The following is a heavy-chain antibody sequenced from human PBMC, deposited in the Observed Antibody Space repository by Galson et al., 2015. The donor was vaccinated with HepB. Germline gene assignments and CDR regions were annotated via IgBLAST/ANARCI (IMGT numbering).Heavy chain of an antibody. CDR2: VSYDGNLD. V-gene: IGHV3-30*18. J-gene: IGHJ4*02. CDR3: VKGYDSTGYYSFDY. Sequence: SLRLSCAASGFTFSHYGMHWVRQAPGKGLEWVTVVSYDGNLDHYAESVKGRFTISRDNSRNTLYLQMNSLRAKDTAVYFWVKGYDSTGYYSFDYWGQGTLVTVSA. D-gene: IGHD3-9*01. CDR1: GFTFSHYG.